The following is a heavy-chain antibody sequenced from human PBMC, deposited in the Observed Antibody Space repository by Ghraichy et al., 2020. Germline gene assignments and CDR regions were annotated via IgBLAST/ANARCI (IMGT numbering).Heavy chain of an antibody. CDR3: ARVQYFDWLSLGGMDV. J-gene: IGHJ6*02. V-gene: IGHV4-30-2*01. Sequence: SETLFLTCAVSGGSISSGGYSWSWIRQPPGKGLEWIGYIYHSGSTYYNPSLKSRVTISVDRSKNQFSLKLSSVTAADTAVYYCARVQYFDWLSLGGMDVWGQGTTVTVSS. CDR1: GGSISSGGYS. CDR2: IYHSGST. D-gene: IGHD3-9*01.